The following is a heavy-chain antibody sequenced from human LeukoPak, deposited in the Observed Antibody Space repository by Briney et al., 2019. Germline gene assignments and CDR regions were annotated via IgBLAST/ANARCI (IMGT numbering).Heavy chain of an antibody. J-gene: IGHJ1*01. CDR3: AKEEGYYYDSGGYYVEYFQH. CDR2: IR. V-gene: IGHV3-30*02. D-gene: IGHD3-22*01. Sequence: GGSLRLSCAASGFTFSSYGMHWVRQAPGKGLEWVAFIRYADSVKGRFTISRDNSKNTLYLQMNSLRAEDTAVYYCAKEEGYYYDSGGYYVEYFQHRGQGTLVTVSS. CDR1: GFTFSSYG.